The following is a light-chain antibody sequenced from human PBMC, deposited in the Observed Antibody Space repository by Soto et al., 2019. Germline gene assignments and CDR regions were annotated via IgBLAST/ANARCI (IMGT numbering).Light chain of an antibody. J-gene: IGKJ1*01. Sequence: ETVLTHSPGTLSLSPGERGTLSCRASQNVSNNYLAWYQQKPGQAPRLLIYGASNRATGIPDRFSGSGSGTDFTLTISRLEPEYFAVYYCQQYGSSGTFGQGTKVDIK. CDR3: QQYGSSGT. CDR1: QNVSNNY. CDR2: GAS. V-gene: IGKV3-20*01.